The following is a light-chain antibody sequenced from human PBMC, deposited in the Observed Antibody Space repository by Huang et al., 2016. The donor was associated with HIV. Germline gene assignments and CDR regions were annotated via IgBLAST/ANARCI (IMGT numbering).Light chain of an antibody. J-gene: IGKJ1*01. CDR1: QSVSSN. V-gene: IGKV3-15*01. CDR3: QQYYDWPRT. Sequence: EIVMTQSPATLPVSPGERVTLSCRASQSVSSNLAWYQQKPGQAPRLLMYGASTRAAGFPARFSGSGSGTECTLTISSLQSEDFALYFCQQYYDWPRTFGQGTKVEIK. CDR2: GAS.